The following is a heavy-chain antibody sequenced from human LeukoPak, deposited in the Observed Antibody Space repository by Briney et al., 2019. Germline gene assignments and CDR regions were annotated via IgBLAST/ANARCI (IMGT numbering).Heavy chain of an antibody. J-gene: IGHJ1*01. CDR2: IYYSGST. V-gene: IGHV4-39*01. Sequence: SETLSLTCTVSGGSISSSSYYWGWIRQPPGKGLEWIGSIYYSGSTYYNPSLKSRVTISVDTSKNQFSLKLSSVTAADTAVYYCARGLPSVLRYFDRSLIFQHWGQGTLVTVSS. CDR1: GGSISSSSYY. CDR3: ARGLPSVLRYFDRSLIFQH. D-gene: IGHD3-9*01.